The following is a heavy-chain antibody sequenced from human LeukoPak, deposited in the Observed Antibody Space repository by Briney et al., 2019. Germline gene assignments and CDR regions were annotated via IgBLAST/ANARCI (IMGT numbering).Heavy chain of an antibody. V-gene: IGHV4-59*01. CDR3: ARDRDYFDY. Sequence: SPSETLSLTCTVSGGSISSYYWSWIRQPPGKGLEWIGYIYYSGSTNYNPSLKSRVTISVDTSKNQFSLKLSSVTAADTAVYYCARDRDYFDYWGQGTLVTVSS. D-gene: IGHD5-24*01. CDR1: GGSISSYY. CDR2: IYYSGST. J-gene: IGHJ4*02.